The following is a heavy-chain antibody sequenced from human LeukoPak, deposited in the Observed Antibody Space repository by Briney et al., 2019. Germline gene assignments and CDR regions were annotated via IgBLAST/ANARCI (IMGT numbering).Heavy chain of an antibody. CDR2: INPNSGGT. D-gene: IGHD2-2*01. J-gene: IGHJ6*03. Sequence: ASVKVSCEASGYTFTGYYMHWVRQAPGQGLEWMGWINPNSGGTNYAQKFQGRVTMTRDTSISTAYMELSRLRSDDTAVYYCARDVEPYCSSSSCFPMDVWGKGTTVTVSS. CDR3: ARDVEPYCSSSSCFPMDV. V-gene: IGHV1-2*02. CDR1: GYTFTGYY.